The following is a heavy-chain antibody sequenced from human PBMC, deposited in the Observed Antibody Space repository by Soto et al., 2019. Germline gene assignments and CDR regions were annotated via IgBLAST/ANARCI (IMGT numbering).Heavy chain of an antibody. CDR3: ARGAVVTAIPQITLTYYFDY. D-gene: IGHD2-21*02. V-gene: IGHV4-59*01. Sequence: PSETLSLTCTVSGGSISSYYWSWIRQPPGKGLEWIGYIYYSGSTNYNPSLKSRVTISVDTSKNQFSLKLSSVTAADTAVYYCARGAVVTAIPQITLTYYFDYWGQGTLVTVSS. CDR2: IYYSGST. CDR1: GGSISSYY. J-gene: IGHJ4*02.